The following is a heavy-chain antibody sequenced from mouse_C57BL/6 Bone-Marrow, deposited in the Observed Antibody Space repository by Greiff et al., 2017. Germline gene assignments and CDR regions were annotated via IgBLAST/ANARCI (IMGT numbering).Heavy chain of an antibody. Sequence: QVQLQQPGAELVMPGASVKVSCKASGYTFTSYWMPWVKQRPGQGLEWIGEIDPSDSYTNYNQKFKGKSTLTVDKSSSTAYMQLSSLTSEDSAVYYGATSYYYGYFDYWGRGTTLTVSS. CDR1: GYTFTSYW. D-gene: IGHD1-1*01. V-gene: IGHV1-69*01. CDR2: IDPSDSYT. J-gene: IGHJ2*01. CDR3: ATSYYYGYFDY.